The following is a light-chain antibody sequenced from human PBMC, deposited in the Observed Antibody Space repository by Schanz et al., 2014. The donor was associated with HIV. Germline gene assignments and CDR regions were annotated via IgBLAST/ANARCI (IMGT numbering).Light chain of an antibody. J-gene: IGLJ1*01. CDR2: EVS. CDR3: CSYAGSYPPLYV. V-gene: IGLV2-23*02. Sequence: QSALTQPASVSGSTGQSITISCTGTRSDVGRYNLVSWYQQHPGKAPKLMIYEVSRPPTGVSNHFSGSKSGNTASLTISGLQAEDEADYWCCSYAGSYPPLYVFGTGTKLTVL. CDR1: RSDVGRYNL.